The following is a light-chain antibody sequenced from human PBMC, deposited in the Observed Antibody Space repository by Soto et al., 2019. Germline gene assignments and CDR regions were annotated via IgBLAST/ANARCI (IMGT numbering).Light chain of an antibody. CDR3: MQGTHWPPYT. V-gene: IGKV2-30*01. J-gene: IGKJ2*01. CDR1: QSLAYSDGNTY. CDR2: KVS. Sequence: DVVMTQSPLSLPVTLGQPASISCRSSQSLAYSDGNTYLNWFQQRPGQSPRRLIYKVSNRDSGVLDRFSGSGSGPDFTLKIRRVEAEDVGVYYCMQGTHWPPYTFGQGTKLEIK.